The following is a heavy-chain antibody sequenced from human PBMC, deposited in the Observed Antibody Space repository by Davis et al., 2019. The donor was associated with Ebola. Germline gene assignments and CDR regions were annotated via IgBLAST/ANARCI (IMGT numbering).Heavy chain of an antibody. V-gene: IGHV4-59*01. CDR2: IHHSGST. CDR1: GGAINNYY. Sequence: SETLSLTCTVSGGAINNYYLSWIRQSPGKGLEWIGYIHHSGSTKYNPSLESRITISVDTSKNQISLSLTSVTAADSAVYYCARGGKTSGWYYYFDYWGQGSLVTVSS. CDR3: ARGGKTSGWYYYFDY. J-gene: IGHJ4*02. D-gene: IGHD6-19*01.